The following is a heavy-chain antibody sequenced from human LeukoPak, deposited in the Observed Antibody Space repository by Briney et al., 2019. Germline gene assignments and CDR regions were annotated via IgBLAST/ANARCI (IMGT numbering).Heavy chain of an antibody. Sequence: GASVKVSCKASGYTFTSYGISWVRQAPGQGLEWMGWISAYNGNTNYAQKLQGRVTMTTDTSTSTAYMELRSLRSDDTAVYYWARDSGNCSGGSCYYPSSHSNFDYWGQGTLVTVSS. V-gene: IGHV1-18*01. CDR1: GYTFTSYG. CDR3: ARDSGNCSGGSCYYPSSHSNFDY. D-gene: IGHD2-15*01. CDR2: ISAYNGNT. J-gene: IGHJ4*02.